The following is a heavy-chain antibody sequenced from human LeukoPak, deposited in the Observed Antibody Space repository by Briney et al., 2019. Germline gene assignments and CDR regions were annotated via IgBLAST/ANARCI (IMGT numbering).Heavy chain of an antibody. J-gene: IGHJ4*02. V-gene: IGHV1-46*01. D-gene: IGHD3-22*01. CDR3: ARDSRDSSGYYY. CDR1: GYTFTSYD. Sequence: ASVKVSCKASGYTFTSYDINWVRQAPGQGLEWMGIINPSGGSTSYAQKFQGRVTMTRDTSTSTVYMELSSLRSEDTAVYYCARDSRDSSGYYYWGQGTLVTVSS. CDR2: INPSGGST.